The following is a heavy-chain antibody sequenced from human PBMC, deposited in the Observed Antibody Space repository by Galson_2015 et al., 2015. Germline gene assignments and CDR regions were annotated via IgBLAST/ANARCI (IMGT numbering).Heavy chain of an antibody. D-gene: IGHD5-18*01. CDR2: ITPIFGTA. CDR3: AREHNSYGYVEVE. Sequence: SVKVSCKASGGTFSSYAISWVRQAPGQGLEWMGGITPIFGTANYAQKFQGRVTITADESTSTAYMELSSLRSEDTAVYYCAREHNSYGYVEVEWGQGTLVTVSS. CDR1: GGTFSSYA. V-gene: IGHV1-69*13. J-gene: IGHJ4*02.